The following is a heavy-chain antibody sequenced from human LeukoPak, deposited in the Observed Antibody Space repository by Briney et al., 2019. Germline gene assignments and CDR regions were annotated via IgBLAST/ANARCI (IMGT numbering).Heavy chain of an antibody. V-gene: IGHV3-23*01. CDR1: GFTFSSYA. D-gene: IGHD3-22*01. CDR3: AKFRYHSNDNNYLDFNY. CDR2: ISGSGGHT. J-gene: IGHJ4*02. Sequence: GGSLRLSCAASGFTFSSYAMGWVRQAPGKGPECVSSISGSGGHTYFADSVKGRFTISRDNSKNTLDLQMNSLKVEDTAVYYCAKFRYHSNDNNYLDFNYWGQGTLVTVSS.